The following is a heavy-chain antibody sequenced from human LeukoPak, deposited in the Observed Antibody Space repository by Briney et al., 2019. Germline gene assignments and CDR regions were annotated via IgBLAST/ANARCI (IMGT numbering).Heavy chain of an antibody. CDR2: ISYDGSNK. CDR3: VRKVRSSYDFWSGYYASGYYYGMDV. V-gene: IGHV3-30*03. Sequence: GGSLRLSCAASGFTFSSYGMHWVRQAPGKGLEWVAVISYDGSNKYYADSVKGRFTISRDNSKNTLYLQMSSLRAEDTAVYYCVRKVRSSYDFWSGYYASGYYYGMDVWGQGTTVTVSS. CDR1: GFTFSSYG. D-gene: IGHD3-3*01. J-gene: IGHJ6*02.